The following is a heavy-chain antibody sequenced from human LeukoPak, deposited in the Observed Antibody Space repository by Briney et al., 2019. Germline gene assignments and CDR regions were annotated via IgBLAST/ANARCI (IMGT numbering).Heavy chain of an antibody. D-gene: IGHD3-22*01. CDR3: AKDRGYYYDSSGQFDY. V-gene: IGHV3-30*02. Sequence: PGGSLRLSCAASGFTFSGYSMNWVRQAPGKGLEWVAFIRYDGSNKYYADSVKGRFTISRDNSKNTLYLQMNSLRAEDTAVYYCAKDRGYYYDSSGQFDYWGQGTLVTVSS. J-gene: IGHJ4*02. CDR2: IRYDGSNK. CDR1: GFTFSGYS.